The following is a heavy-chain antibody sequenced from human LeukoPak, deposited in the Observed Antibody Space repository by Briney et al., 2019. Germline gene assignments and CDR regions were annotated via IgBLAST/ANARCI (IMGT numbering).Heavy chain of an antibody. V-gene: IGHV3-23*01. CDR1: GFTFSSYA. D-gene: IGHD4-23*01. J-gene: IGHJ4*02. Sequence: PGGSLRLSCAASGFTFSSYAMSWVRQAPGKGLEWVSAISGSGGSTYYADSVKGRFTISTDNSKNTLYLQMNSLRAEDTDVYYCAKDRHGGPYYFDYWGQGTLVTVSS. CDR2: ISGSGGST. CDR3: AKDRHGGPYYFDY.